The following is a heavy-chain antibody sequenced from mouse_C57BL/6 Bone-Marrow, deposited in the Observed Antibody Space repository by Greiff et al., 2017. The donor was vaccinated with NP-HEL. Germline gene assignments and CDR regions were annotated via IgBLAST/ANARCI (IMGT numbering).Heavy chain of an antibody. Sequence: EVQLVESGGGLVKPGGSLKLSCAASGFTFSDYGMHWVRQAPEKGLEWVAYISSGSSTIYYADTVKGRFTISRDNAKNTRFLQMTSLRSEDTAMYYCAGGTTVVPDYWGQGTTLTVSS. V-gene: IGHV5-17*01. CDR2: ISSGSSTI. CDR3: AGGTTVVPDY. CDR1: GFTFSDYG. J-gene: IGHJ2*01. D-gene: IGHD1-1*01.